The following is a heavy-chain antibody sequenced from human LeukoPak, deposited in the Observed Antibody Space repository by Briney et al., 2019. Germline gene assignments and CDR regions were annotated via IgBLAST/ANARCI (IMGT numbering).Heavy chain of an antibody. CDR1: GFTFSSYS. V-gene: IGHV3-48*01. J-gene: IGHJ4*02. Sequence: GGSLRLSCAASGFTFSSYSMNWVRQAPGKGLEWVSYISSSSSTIYYADSVKGRFTISRDNAKNSLYLQMNSLRAEDTAVYYCARDPGSYYYDSSGYYYHDYWGQGTLVTVSS. CDR2: ISSSSSTI. CDR3: ARDPGSYYYDSSGYYYHDY. D-gene: IGHD3-22*01.